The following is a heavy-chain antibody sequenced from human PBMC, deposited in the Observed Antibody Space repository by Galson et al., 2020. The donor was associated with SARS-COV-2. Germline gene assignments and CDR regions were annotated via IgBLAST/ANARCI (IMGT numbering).Heavy chain of an antibody. J-gene: IGHJ6*02. D-gene: IGHD2-2*01. CDR1: GYSFTSYW. V-gene: IGHV5-51*01. CDR2: IYPGDSDT. CDR3: ARFHCSSTSCYRDYYYGMDV. Sequence: KIGESLKISCKGSGYSFTSYWIGWVRQMPGKGLEWMGIIYPGDSDTRYSPSFQGQVTISADKSISTAYLQWSSLKASDTAMYYCARFHCSSTSCYRDYYYGMDVWGQGTTVTVSS.